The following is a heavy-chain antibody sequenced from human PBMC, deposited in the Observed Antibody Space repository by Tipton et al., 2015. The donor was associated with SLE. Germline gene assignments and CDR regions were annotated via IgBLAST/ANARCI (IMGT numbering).Heavy chain of an antibody. CDR2: IYYSGST. V-gene: IGHV4-39*07. Sequence: TLSLTCTVSGGSIGSSSYYWGWIRQPPGKGLEWIGSIYYSGSTYYNPSLKSRVTISVDTSKNQFSLKLSSVTAADTAVYYCAREGVNWGRDWFDPWGQGTLVTVSS. D-gene: IGHD7-27*01. CDR1: GGSIGSSSYY. J-gene: IGHJ5*02. CDR3: AREGVNWGRDWFDP.